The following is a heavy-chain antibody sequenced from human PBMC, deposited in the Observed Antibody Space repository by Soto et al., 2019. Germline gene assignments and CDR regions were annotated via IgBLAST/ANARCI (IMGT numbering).Heavy chain of an antibody. CDR3: AINDFWSGYYRDYYYYGMDV. D-gene: IGHD3-3*01. CDR2: ISGSGGST. CDR1: GFTFSSYA. V-gene: IGHV3-23*01. Sequence: EVQLLESGGGLVQPGGSLRLSCAASGFTFSSYAMSWVRQAPGKGLEWVSAISGSGGSTYYADSVKGRFTISRDNSKNTLYLQMNSLRAEDTAVYYCAINDFWSGYYRDYYYYGMDVWGQGATVTVSS. J-gene: IGHJ6*02.